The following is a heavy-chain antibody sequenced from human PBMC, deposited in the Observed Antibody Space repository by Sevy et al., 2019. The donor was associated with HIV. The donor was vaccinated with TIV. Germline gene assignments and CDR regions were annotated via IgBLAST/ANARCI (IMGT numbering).Heavy chain of an antibody. D-gene: IGHD3-10*01. CDR2: IWYDGSNK. CDR1: GFTFSSYG. V-gene: IGHV3-33*01. CDR3: ARERTYYYGSGEYYFDY. J-gene: IGHJ4*02. Sequence: GSLRLSCAASGFTFSSYGMHWVRQAPGKGLEWVAVIWYDGSNKYYADSVKGRFTISRDNSKNTLYLQMNSLRAEDTAVYYCARERTYYYGSGEYYFDYWGQGTLVTVSS.